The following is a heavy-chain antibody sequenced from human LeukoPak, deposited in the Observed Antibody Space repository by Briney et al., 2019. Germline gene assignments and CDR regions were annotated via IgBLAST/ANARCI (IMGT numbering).Heavy chain of an antibody. V-gene: IGHV1-69*04. CDR2: IIPILGIA. CDR3: ARGRNDSSGYYYLVFDY. J-gene: IGHJ4*02. Sequence: SVKVSCKASGGTFSSYAISWVRQAPGQGLEWMGRIIPILGIANYAQKFQGRVTITADKSTSTAYMELSSLRSEDTAVYYCARGRNDSSGYYYLVFDYWGQGTLVTVSS. CDR1: GGTFSSYA. D-gene: IGHD3-22*01.